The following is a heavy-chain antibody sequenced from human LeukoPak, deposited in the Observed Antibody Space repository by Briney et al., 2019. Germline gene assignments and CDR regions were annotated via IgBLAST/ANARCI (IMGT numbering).Heavy chain of an antibody. J-gene: IGHJ6*02. CDR3: ASAHSGWFGGYYYGMDV. CDR2: INHSGST. V-gene: IGHV4-34*01. CDR1: GGSFSGYY. D-gene: IGHD6-19*01. Sequence: SETLSLTCAVYGGSFSGYYWSWIRQPPGKGLEWIGEINHSGSTNYNPSLKSRVTISVDTSKNQLSLKLSSVTAADTAVYYCASAHSGWFGGYYYGMDVWGQGTTVTVSS.